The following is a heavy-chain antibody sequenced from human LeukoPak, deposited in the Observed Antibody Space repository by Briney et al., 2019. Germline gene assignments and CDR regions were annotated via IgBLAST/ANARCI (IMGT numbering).Heavy chain of an antibody. V-gene: IGHV3-30*02. D-gene: IGHD3-3*01. Sequence: GSLRLSCAASGFPFISYGMHGGRQAPGKGLGGVAFIRYDGSNKYYADSVKGRLTISRDNSKNTLYLQMNSLRAEDTAVYYCAKDLGIRYYDFWSGPFDYWGQGTLVTVSS. CDR2: IRYDGSNK. CDR1: GFPFISYG. J-gene: IGHJ4*02. CDR3: AKDLGIRYYDFWSGPFDY.